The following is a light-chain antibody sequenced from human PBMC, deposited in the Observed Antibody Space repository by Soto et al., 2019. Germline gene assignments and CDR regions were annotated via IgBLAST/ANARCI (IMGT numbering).Light chain of an antibody. Sequence: QSALTQPPSASGSPGQSVTISCTGTSSDVGAYKYVSWYQQYPGKAPKLMIYEVTKRPSGVPDRFSGSKSSNTASLTVSGLQAEDEADYYCTSYAGNDIWVFGGGTKVTVL. CDR1: SSDVGAYKY. V-gene: IGLV2-8*01. CDR2: EVT. J-gene: IGLJ3*02. CDR3: TSYAGNDIWV.